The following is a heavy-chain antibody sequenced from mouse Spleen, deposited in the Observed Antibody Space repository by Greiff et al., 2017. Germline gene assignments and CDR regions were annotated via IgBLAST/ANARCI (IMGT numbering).Heavy chain of an antibody. V-gene: IGHV7-3*02. CDR1: GFTFTDYY. CDR3: ARDMPTTPFAY. CDR2: IRNKANGYTT. D-gene: IGHD1-1*01. J-gene: IGHJ3*01. Sequence: EVQRVESGGGLVQPGGSLRLSCATSGFTFTDYYMSWVRQPPGKALEWLGFIRNKANGYTTEYSASVKGRFTISRDNSQSILYLQMNTLRAEDSATYYCARDMPTTPFAYWGQGTLVTVSA.